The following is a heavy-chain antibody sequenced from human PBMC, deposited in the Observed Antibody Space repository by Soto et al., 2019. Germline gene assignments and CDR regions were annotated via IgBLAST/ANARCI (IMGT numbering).Heavy chain of an antibody. CDR3: AILTVAVTGGFGY. V-gene: IGHV4-39*01. CDR2: IFYGGTT. J-gene: IGHJ4*02. CDR1: GGSINSGEYY. D-gene: IGHD6-19*01. Sequence: PSETLSLTCTVSGGSINSGEYYWGWIRQPPGKRLEWIGSIFYGGTTYYNPSLTRRVTISLDTSRNQFSLRLSSVTAAATAVYYCAILTVAVTGGFGYWGQGTLVTVSS.